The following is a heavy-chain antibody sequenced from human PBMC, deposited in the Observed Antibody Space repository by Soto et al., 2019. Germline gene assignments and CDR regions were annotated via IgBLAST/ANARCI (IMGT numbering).Heavy chain of an antibody. CDR2: IYYSGST. CDR1: GGSISSGGYY. D-gene: IGHD3-22*01. CDR3: ARSGGYYDSSGDAFDI. V-gene: IGHV4-31*03. Sequence: QVQLQESGPGLVKPSQTLSLTCTVSGGSISSGGYYWSWIRQHPGKVLEWIGYIYYSGSTYYNPSLKSRVTISVDTSKNQFSLKLSSVTAADTAVYYCARSGGYYDSSGDAFDIWGQGTMVTVSS. J-gene: IGHJ3*02.